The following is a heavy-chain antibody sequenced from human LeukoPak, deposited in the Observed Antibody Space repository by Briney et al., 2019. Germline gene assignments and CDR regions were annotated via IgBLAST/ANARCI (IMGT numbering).Heavy chain of an antibody. Sequence: SVKVSCKASGNSIINYAVSWVRQAPGQGFEWMGGIIPIFGTADYAQKFQGRVTITADQSTSTTYMALSSLKSEDTATHYCTTRACHAGGCSSSFYYYYGLHFWGQGTTVSVSS. D-gene: IGHD3-16*01. J-gene: IGHJ6*02. V-gene: IGHV1-69*13. CDR2: IIPIFGTA. CDR1: GNSIINYA. CDR3: TTRACHAGGCSSSFYYYYGLHF.